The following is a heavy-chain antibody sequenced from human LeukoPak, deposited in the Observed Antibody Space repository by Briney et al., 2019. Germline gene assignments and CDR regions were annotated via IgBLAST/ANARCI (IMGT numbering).Heavy chain of an antibody. V-gene: IGHV4-30-2*01. J-gene: IGHJ4*02. Sequence: PSQTLSLTCTVSGGSISSGGYYWSWVRQPPGKGLEWIGEIYHSGSTNYNPSLKSRVTISVDKSKNQFSLKLSSVTAADTAVYYCASVVLWVGSTRREYYFDYWGQGTLVTVSS. CDR1: GGSISSGGYY. D-gene: IGHD2-2*01. CDR3: ASVVLWVGSTRREYYFDY. CDR2: IYHSGST.